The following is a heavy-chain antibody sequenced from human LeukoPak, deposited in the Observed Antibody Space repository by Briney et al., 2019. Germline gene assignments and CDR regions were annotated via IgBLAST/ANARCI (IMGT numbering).Heavy chain of an antibody. CDR3: ARDRGTNIVTAGLRPGYIDC. D-gene: IGHD2-21*02. J-gene: IGHJ4*02. Sequence: SGGSLKLSCAASGFTFSSYAMSWVRQAPGKGLEWVSSISSSSYIYYADSVKGRFTISRDNSRDTLFLQMNSLRVEDSAVYYCARDRGTNIVTAGLRPGYIDCWGQGTLVTVSS. CDR2: ISSSSYI. CDR1: GFTFSSYA. V-gene: IGHV3-21*01.